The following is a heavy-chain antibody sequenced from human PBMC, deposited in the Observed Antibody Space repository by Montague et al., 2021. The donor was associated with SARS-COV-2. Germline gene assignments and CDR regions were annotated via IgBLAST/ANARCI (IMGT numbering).Heavy chain of an antibody. J-gene: IGHJ6*02. V-gene: IGHV4-59*01. CDR3: ARYTRQIRLIVFDYGMDV. CDR1: GGSISSYY. D-gene: IGHD4-17*01. Sequence: SETLSLTCTVSGGSISSYYWSWIRQPPVKGLEWIGYIYYSGSTNYNPSLKSRVTISVDTSKNQFSLKLSSVTAADTAVYYCARYTRQIRLIVFDYGMDVWGQGTTVTVSS. CDR2: IYYSGST.